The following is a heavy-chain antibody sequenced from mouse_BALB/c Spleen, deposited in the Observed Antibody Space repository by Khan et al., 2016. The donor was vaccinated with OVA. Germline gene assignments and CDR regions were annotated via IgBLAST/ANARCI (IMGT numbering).Heavy chain of an antibody. CDR1: GFDFSRYW. CDR2: INPDSSTI. J-gene: IGHJ4*01. D-gene: IGHD1-3*01. V-gene: IGHV4-1*02. CDR3: ARQLSVAMYY. Sequence: EVKLLESGGGLVQPGGSLKLSCAASGFDFSRYWMSWVRQAPGKGLEWIGEINPDSSTINYAPSLKDKFIISRDNAKNTLYLQMSKVRTEDTALYYCARQLSVAMYYWGQGTSVTVSS.